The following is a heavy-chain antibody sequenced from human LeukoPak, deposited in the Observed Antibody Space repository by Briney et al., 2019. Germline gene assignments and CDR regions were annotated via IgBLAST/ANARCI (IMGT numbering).Heavy chain of an antibody. V-gene: IGHV1-24*01. CDR1: GYTLTELS. D-gene: IGHD5-24*01. Sequence: GASVKVSCKVSGYTLTELSMHWVRQAPGKGLEWMGGFDPEDGETIYAQKFQGRVTMTEDTSTDTAYMELSSLRSEDTAVYYCARVSRDGSLRWYFDLWGRGTLVTVSS. CDR3: ARVSRDGSLRWYFDL. CDR2: FDPEDGET. J-gene: IGHJ2*01.